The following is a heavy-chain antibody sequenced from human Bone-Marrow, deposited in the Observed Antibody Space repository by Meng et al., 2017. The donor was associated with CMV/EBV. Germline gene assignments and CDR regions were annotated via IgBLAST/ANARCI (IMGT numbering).Heavy chain of an antibody. CDR1: GYTFTGYY. CDR3: ARGAIAVAGGRVFDY. D-gene: IGHD6-19*01. V-gene: IGHV1-2*02. CDR2: INPNSGGT. J-gene: IGHJ4*02. Sequence: SGYTFTGYYMPWVRQAPGQGLEWMGWINPNSGGTNYAQKFRGRVTMTRDTSISTAYMELSRLRSDDTAVYYCARGAIAVAGGRVFDYWGQGTLVTVSS.